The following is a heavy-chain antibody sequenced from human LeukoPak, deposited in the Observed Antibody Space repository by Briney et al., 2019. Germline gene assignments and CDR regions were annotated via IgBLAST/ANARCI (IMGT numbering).Heavy chain of an antibody. CDR3: VRDRGSTNYFDY. V-gene: IGHV3-33*01. CDR2: IWYDGNNK. Sequence: GGSLRLSCAASGFTFSSYGMHWVRQAPGKGLEWVAIIWYDGNNKYYADSLKGRFTISRDNSKNTLYLQTNSLRAEDTAVYFCVRDRGSTNYFDYWGQGALVTVSS. J-gene: IGHJ4*02. CDR1: GFTFSSYG. D-gene: IGHD3-10*01.